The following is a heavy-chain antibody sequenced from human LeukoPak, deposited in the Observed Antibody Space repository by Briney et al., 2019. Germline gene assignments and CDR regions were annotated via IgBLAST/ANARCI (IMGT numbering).Heavy chain of an antibody. V-gene: IGHV1-69-2*01. CDR2: SDPEDGQV. CDR3: ARVTGLLQLDY. CDR1: GYTFNHYN. Sequence: ASVTVSCTPSGYTFNHYNMHWLRQAPGKGIEWMGRSDPEDGQVIYGETFRGRVTISADTSEDTIHMELTSLTSDDTAMYFCARVTGLLQLDYWGQGTLVTVSS. J-gene: IGHJ4*02. D-gene: IGHD1-26*01.